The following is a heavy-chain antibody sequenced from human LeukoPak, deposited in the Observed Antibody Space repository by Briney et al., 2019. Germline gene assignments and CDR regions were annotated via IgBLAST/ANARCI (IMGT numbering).Heavy chain of an antibody. D-gene: IGHD3-3*01. Sequence: QSGGSLRLPCAASGFTLGDYAMRWLPRSPGEGGVGVGFFRRKAYGGTTEYAASVKGRFTISRDDSKSIAYLQMNSLKTEDTAVYYCTRDGDLGEWLFLFDYWGQGTLVTVSS. V-gene: IGHV3-49*03. CDR2: FRRKAYGGTT. CDR3: TRDGDLGEWLFLFDY. J-gene: IGHJ4*02. CDR1: GFTLGDYA.